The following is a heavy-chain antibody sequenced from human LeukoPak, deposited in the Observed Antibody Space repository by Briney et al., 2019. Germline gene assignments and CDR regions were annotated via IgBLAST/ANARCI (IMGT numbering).Heavy chain of an antibody. Sequence: PGASVKVSCKASGYTFNSYGVTWVRQAPGQGLEWMGWISAYNGNTDYAQNLQGRVTMTTDTSTSTAYMELRSLRSDDTAVYYCARDPASASAWSQDFWGQGTLVTVSS. V-gene: IGHV1-18*01. CDR3: ARDPASASAWSQDF. CDR2: ISAYNGNT. D-gene: IGHD2-2*01. CDR1: GYTFNSYG. J-gene: IGHJ4*02.